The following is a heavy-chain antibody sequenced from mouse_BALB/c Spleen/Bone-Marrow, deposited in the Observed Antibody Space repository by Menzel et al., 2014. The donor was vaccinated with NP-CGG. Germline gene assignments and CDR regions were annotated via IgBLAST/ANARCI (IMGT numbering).Heavy chain of an antibody. Sequence: DVQLVEFGGGLVQPGGSLKLSCAASGFDFSRYWMSWVRQAPGKGLEWIGEINPDSSTINYTPSLKDKSIISRDNAKNTLYLQMSKVRSEGTALYYCGRQGSYGYFAYWGQGTLVTGSA. J-gene: IGHJ3*01. CDR1: GFDFSRYW. CDR2: INPDSSTI. V-gene: IGHV4-1*02. D-gene: IGHD1-2*01. CDR3: GRQGSYGYFAY.